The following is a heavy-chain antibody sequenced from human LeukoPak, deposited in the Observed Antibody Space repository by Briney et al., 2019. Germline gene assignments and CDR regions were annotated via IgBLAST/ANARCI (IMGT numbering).Heavy chain of an antibody. CDR3: EGGSSWYSGFDY. CDR2: IYSGGST. J-gene: IGHJ4*02. CDR1: GFTVSSNY. V-gene: IGHV3-66*01. D-gene: IGHD6-13*01. Sequence: GGSLRLSCAASGFTVSSNYMSWVRQAPGKGLEWVSVIYSGGSTYYADSVKGRFTISRDNSKNTLYLQMNSLRAEDTAVYYCEGGSSWYSGFDYWGQGTLVTVSS.